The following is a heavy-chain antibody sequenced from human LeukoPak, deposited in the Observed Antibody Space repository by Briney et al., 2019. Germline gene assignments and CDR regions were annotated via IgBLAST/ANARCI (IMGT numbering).Heavy chain of an antibody. Sequence: RGSLRLSCAPSGFTFSSYWMTWVRQAPGKGLEWVANVKQDGTEKYYVDSVKGRFTISRDNAKNSLYLQMNSLRAEDTAVYYCARGVPSGIDYFDYWGQGTLVTVSS. CDR3: ARGVPSGIDYFDY. D-gene: IGHD3-3*01. V-gene: IGHV3-7*01. CDR2: VKQDGTEK. CDR1: GFTFSSYW. J-gene: IGHJ4*02.